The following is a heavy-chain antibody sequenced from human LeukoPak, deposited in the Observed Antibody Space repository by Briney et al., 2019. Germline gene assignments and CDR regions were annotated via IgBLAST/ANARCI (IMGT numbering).Heavy chain of an antibody. CDR2: IYPGDSDT. V-gene: IGHV5-51*01. Sequence: HGESLKISCKGSEYNFTTYWIGWVRQMPGKGLEWMGIIYPGDSDTRYSPSFQGQVTMSADKSISTAYLQWSSLKASDTAMYYCARQSGYCSGGSCYSGSFVDYWGQGTLVTVSS. J-gene: IGHJ4*02. D-gene: IGHD2-15*01. CDR3: ARQSGYCSGGSCYSGSFVDY. CDR1: EYNFTTYW.